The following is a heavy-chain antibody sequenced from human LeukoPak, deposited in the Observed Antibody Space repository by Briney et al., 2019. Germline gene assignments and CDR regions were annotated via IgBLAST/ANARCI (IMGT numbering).Heavy chain of an antibody. Sequence: GGSLRLSCVASGFTFDDYAMHWVRQAPGKGLEWVSGISWNSGSIGYADSVKGRFTISRDNAKNSLYLQMNSLRAEDTALYYFAKDKAAPIMIPNLGYWGQGTLVTVSS. CDR2: ISWNSGSI. CDR3: AKDKAAPIMIPNLGY. V-gene: IGHV3-9*01. J-gene: IGHJ4*02. D-gene: IGHD3-16*01. CDR1: GFTFDDYA.